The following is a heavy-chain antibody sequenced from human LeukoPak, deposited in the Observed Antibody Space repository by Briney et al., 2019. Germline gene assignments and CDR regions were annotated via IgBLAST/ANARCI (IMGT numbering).Heavy chain of an antibody. Sequence: NPGGSLRLSCAASGFTFSDYYMSWIRQAPGKGLEWVSYISSSGSTIYYADSVKGRFTISRDNAKNSLYLQMNSLRAEDTAVYYCARDRSFRVVPAAINHYWGQGTLVTVSS. V-gene: IGHV3-11*04. CDR1: GFTFSDYY. J-gene: IGHJ4*02. D-gene: IGHD2-2*01. CDR3: ARDRSFRVVPAAINHY. CDR2: ISSSGSTI.